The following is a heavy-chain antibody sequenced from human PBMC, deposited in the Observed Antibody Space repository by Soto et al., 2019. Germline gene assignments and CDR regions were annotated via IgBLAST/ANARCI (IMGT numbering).Heavy chain of an antibody. D-gene: IGHD5-12*01. CDR1: GYTFTSYG. CDR2: ISAYNGNT. Sequence: ASVKVSCKASGYTFTSYGISWVRQAPGQGLEWMGWISAYNGNTNYAQKLQGRVTMTTDTSTSTAYMELRSLRSDDTAVYYCARDRWFSGYEIFDYWGQGTLVTVSS. J-gene: IGHJ4*02. V-gene: IGHV1-18*01. CDR3: ARDRWFSGYEIFDY.